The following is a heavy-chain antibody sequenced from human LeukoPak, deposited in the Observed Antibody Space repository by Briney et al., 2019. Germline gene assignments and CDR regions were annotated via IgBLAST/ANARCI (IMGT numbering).Heavy chain of an antibody. CDR3: ARTIYYYESTSYFSDAFDV. D-gene: IGHD3-22*01. V-gene: IGHV3-23*01. J-gene: IGHJ3*01. Sequence: GGSLRLSCAASGFTFNRFAMGWVRQAPGKGLEWVSSITGSGDRTFYADSVKGRFTISRDNSKNTLYLQMNSLRAEDTAVYYCARTIYYYESTSYFSDAFDVWGQGTMVTVSS. CDR2: ITGSGDRT. CDR1: GFTFNRFA.